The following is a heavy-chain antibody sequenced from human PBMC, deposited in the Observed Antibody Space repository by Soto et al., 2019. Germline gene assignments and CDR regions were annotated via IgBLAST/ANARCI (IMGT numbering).Heavy chain of an antibody. CDR1: GGSISSGGYS. J-gene: IGHJ5*01. Sequence: PSETLSLTCTVSGGSISSGGYSWTWIRQSPGKGLEWIGYTYQSGSAYYNPSLKSRVTISVDRSKNQFSLNLTSVTAADTAVYYCATCEYSSLSVNWFDSWGQGTLVTVSS. D-gene: IGHD5-12*01. V-gene: IGHV4-30-2*06. CDR3: ATCEYSSLSVNWFDS. CDR2: TYQSGSA.